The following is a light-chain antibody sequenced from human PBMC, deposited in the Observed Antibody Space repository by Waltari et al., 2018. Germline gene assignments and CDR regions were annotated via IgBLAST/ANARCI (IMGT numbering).Light chain of an antibody. CDR3: QQYWRAPYS. V-gene: IGKV4-1*01. Sequence: DIVMTQSPDSLAVSLGERATINCRSSQSVLSSSNNKNYLVWYRQKPGQPPKVLIYWASTRDYGVPDRFSGSGSGTDFTLTISSLQAEDVAVYYCQQYWRAPYSFGQGTKLEIK. CDR1: QSVLSSSNNKNY. CDR2: WAS. J-gene: IGKJ2*03.